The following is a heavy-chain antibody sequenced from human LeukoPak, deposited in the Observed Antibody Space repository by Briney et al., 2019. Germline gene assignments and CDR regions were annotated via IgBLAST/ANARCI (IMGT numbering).Heavy chain of an antibody. D-gene: IGHD6-13*01. CDR1: GYTLTSFD. Sequence: ASVKVSCKASGYTLTSFDMNWVRQATGQGLEWMGWISAYNGNTNYAQKLQGRVTMTTDTSTSTAYMELRSLRSDDTAGYYCARAGGYSSHMDVWGKGTTVTISS. CDR2: ISAYNGNT. V-gene: IGHV1-18*01. CDR3: ARAGGYSSHMDV. J-gene: IGHJ6*03.